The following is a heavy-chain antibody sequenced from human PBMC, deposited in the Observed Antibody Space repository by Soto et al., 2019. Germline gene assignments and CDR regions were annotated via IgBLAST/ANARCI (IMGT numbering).Heavy chain of an antibody. D-gene: IGHD5-12*01. CDR3: ARLNSGYDTSYYYYYYLDV. J-gene: IGHJ6*03. V-gene: IGHV4-59*02. CDR2: ISYSGST. CDR1: GASVRSYY. Sequence: PSESLSRTCTVSGASVRSYYWSWMRQPPGKGLEWIGYISYSGSTNYSPSLKSRVTISVDTSKTQSSLKLSSVTAADPAVYYRARLNSGYDTSYYYYYYLDVWGKATTVTVSS.